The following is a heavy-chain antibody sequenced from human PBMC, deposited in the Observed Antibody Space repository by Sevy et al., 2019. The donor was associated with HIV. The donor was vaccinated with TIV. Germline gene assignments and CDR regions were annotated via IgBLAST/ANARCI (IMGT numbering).Heavy chain of an antibody. V-gene: IGHV3-11*04. CDR1: GFSFSDYY. J-gene: IGHJ6*04. CDR2: ISFNGSHV. CDR3: AREGPVGGMDV. Sequence: GGSLRLSCAASGFSFSDYYMSWVRLSPGKGLEWVSYISFNGSHVYYIEAVKGRFTISRDNGRNSLYLQMNSLRVDDTSVYFCAREGPVGGMDVWGKGTTVTVSS. D-gene: IGHD2-2*01.